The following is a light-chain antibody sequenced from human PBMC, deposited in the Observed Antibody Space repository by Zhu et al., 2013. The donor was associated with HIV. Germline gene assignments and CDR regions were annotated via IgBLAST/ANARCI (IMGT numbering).Light chain of an antibody. Sequence: IQMTQSPSSFSASTGDRVTITCRASQNISNYLAWYQQKPGKAPELLIYLASTLQSGVPSRFSGSGSGTDFTLTISSLQPEDFATYYCLQSNSYPRTFGQGTRLEIK. V-gene: IGKV1-8*01. CDR2: LAS. CDR3: LQSNSYPRT. CDR1: QNISNY. J-gene: IGKJ2*02.